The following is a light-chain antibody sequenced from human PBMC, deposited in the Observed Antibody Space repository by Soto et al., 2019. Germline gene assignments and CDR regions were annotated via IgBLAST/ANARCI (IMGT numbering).Light chain of an antibody. J-gene: IGKJ1*01. CDR2: GAS. CDR1: QSVSSN. V-gene: IGKV3-15*01. Sequence: EIVMTQSPATLSVSPGERATLSCRASQSVSSNLAWYQQKPGQAPRLLIYGASTRATGIPARFSGSGSGTEFTLTISSLQPDDFATYYCQRYNSFSWTFGQGPRWIS. CDR3: QRYNSFSWT.